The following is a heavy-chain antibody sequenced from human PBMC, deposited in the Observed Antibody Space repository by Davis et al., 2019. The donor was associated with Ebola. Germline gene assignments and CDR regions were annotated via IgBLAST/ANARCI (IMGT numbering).Heavy chain of an antibody. CDR3: AKDLFWWSAADV. D-gene: IGHD2-8*02. CDR2: INPDGSST. Sequence: PGGSLRLSCVASGFTLSGLWMHWVRQAPGKGLVWVSRINPDGSSTSYADFVQGRFSISRDDSKNTLFLQMDSLRAEDTAVYYCAKDLFWWSAADVWGQGTTVIVSS. V-gene: IGHV3-74*01. J-gene: IGHJ6*02. CDR1: GFTLSGLW.